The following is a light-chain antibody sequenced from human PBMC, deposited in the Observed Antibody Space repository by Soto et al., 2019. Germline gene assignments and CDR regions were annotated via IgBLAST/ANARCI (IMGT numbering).Light chain of an antibody. Sequence: DIPMTPSPSSLSASVGDRVTITCQASQDISNYLNWYQQKPGKAPKLLIYDASRLQTGVPPRFSGSGSGTDFTLTINSLQPEDFATYYCQHTNNFHFTFGQGTRLEI. CDR3: QHTNNFHFT. V-gene: IGKV1-33*01. CDR2: DAS. CDR1: QDISNY. J-gene: IGKJ5*01.